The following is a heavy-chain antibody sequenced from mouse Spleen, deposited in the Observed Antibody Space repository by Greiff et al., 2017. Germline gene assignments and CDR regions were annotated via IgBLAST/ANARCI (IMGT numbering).Heavy chain of an antibody. V-gene: IGHV5-17*01. CDR3: ARVGYDGHWYFDV. CDR2: ISSGSSTI. J-gene: IGHJ1*01. D-gene: IGHD2-2*01. CDR1: GFTFSDYG. Sequence: EVKLMESGGGLVKPGGSLKLSCAASGFTFSDYGMHWVRQAPEKGLEWVAYISSGSSTIYYADTVKGRFTISRDNAKNTLFLQMTSLRSEDTAMYYCARVGYDGHWYFDVWGAGTTVTVSS.